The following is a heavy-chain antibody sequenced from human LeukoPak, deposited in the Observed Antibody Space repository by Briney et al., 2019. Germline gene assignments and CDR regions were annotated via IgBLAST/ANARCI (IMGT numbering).Heavy chain of an antibody. CDR3: AKAGSTTVTTRSGIGY. CDR2: ISGSGGST. Sequence: GGSLRLSCAASGFTFSSYAMSWVRQAPGKGLEWVSAISGSGGSTYYADSVKGRFTISRDNSKNTLYLQMNSLRAEDTAVYYCAKAGSTTVTTRSGIGYWGQGTLVTVSS. J-gene: IGHJ4*02. CDR1: GFTFSSYA. V-gene: IGHV3-23*01. D-gene: IGHD4-17*01.